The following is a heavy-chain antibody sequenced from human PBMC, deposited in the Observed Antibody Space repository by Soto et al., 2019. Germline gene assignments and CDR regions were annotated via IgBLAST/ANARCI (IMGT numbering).Heavy chain of an antibody. CDR1: GASMENHY. Sequence: SETLSLTCTVSGASMENHYGSWIRQPPGKGLEWIGEINHVGGTNYNPSLKSRVTMSVDTSQNQFSLRLISVTAADTAMYFCVRIRYQLPSSVLWLDPWGQGTPVTVSS. CDR3: VRIRYQLPSSVLWLDP. V-gene: IGHV4-34*01. J-gene: IGHJ5*02. D-gene: IGHD3-16*01. CDR2: INHVGGT.